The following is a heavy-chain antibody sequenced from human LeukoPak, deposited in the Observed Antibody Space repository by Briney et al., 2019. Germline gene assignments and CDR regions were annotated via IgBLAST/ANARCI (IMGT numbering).Heavy chain of an antibody. CDR2: IHSDGSST. J-gene: IGHJ4*02. CDR1: GFTFSSYW. V-gene: IGHV3-74*01. CDR3: ARGWITAGAYYDY. D-gene: IGHD6-13*01. Sequence: GGSLRLSCAASGFTFSSYWMHWVRRAPGKGLVWVSRIHSDGSSTSYADSVKGRFTMSRDNAKNTLYLQVNSLRAEDTAVYYCARGWITAGAYYDYWGQGTLVTVSS.